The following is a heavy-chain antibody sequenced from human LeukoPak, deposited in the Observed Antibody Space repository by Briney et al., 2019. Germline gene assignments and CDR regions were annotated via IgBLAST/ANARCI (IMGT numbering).Heavy chain of an antibody. CDR2: ISYDGSNK. J-gene: IGHJ5*02. CDR1: GFTFSSYG. CDR3: AKAYSSSWSNNWFDP. D-gene: IGHD6-13*01. V-gene: IGHV3-30*18. Sequence: GRSLRLSCAASGFTFSSYGMHWVRQAPGKGLEWGAVISYDGSNKYYADSVKGRFTISRDNSKNTLYLQMNSLRAEDTAVYYCAKAYSSSWSNNWFDPWGQGTLVTVSS.